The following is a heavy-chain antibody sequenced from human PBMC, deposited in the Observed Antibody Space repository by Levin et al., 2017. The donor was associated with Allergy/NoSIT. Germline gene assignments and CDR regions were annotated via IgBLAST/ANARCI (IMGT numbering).Heavy chain of an antibody. Sequence: GGSLRLSCAASGFTFSSSGMHWVRQAPGKGLEWVTVIWSNGINKYYADSVKGRFTNSRDNSKNTLFLQMNSLRVEDTAVYYFVRERGPFDGFDNRGQGTMVTVSS. D-gene: IGHD3-10*01. V-gene: IGHV3-33*01. CDR3: VRERGPFDGFDN. J-gene: IGHJ3*02. CDR2: IWSNGINK. CDR1: GFTFSSSG.